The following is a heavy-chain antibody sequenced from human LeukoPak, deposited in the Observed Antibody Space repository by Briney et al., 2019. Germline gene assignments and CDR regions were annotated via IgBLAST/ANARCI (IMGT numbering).Heavy chain of an antibody. Sequence: SQTLSLTCDVSGDSISSGGYYWSWIRQPPGKGLEWIREINHSGSTNYNPSLKSRVAISVDTSKNQFSLKLSSVTAADTAVYYCARVTGYVIEDYFDYWGQGTLVTVSS. D-gene: IGHD3-22*01. CDR1: GDSISSGGYY. CDR3: ARVTGYVIEDYFDY. J-gene: IGHJ4*02. V-gene: IGHV4-30-2*01. CDR2: INHSGST.